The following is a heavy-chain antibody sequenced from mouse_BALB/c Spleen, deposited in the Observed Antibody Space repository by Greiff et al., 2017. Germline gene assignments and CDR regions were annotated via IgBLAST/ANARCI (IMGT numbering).Heavy chain of an antibody. CDR3: ARYGNYWYFDV. D-gene: IGHD2-1*01. CDR1: GFNIKDTY. CDR2: IDPANGNT. V-gene: IGHV14-3*02. J-gene: IGHJ1*01. Sequence: VQLQQSGAELVKPGASVKLSCTASGFNIKDTYMHWVKQRPEQGLEWIARIDPANGNTKYDPKFQGKATITADTSSNTAYLQLSSLTSEDTAVYYCARYGNYWYFDVWGAGTTVTVSS.